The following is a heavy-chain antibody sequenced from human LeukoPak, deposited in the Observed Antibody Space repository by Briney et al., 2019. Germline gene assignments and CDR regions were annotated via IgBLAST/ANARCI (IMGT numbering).Heavy chain of an antibody. V-gene: IGHV4-59*01. J-gene: IGHJ4*02. CDR2: IYYSGST. D-gene: IGHD2-2*01. CDR1: GGSISGYY. CDR3: ARQAFRSGTSCFPFDY. Sequence: SETLSLTCTVSGGSISGYYWSWIRQPPGKGLEWIGYIYYSGSTSYNPSLKSRVTISVDTSKNQFSLKLSSVTAADTAVYYCARQAFRSGTSCFPFDYWGQGTLVTVSS.